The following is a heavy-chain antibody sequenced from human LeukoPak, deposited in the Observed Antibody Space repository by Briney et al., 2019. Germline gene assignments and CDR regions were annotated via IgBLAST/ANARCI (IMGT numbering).Heavy chain of an antibody. D-gene: IGHD3-10*01. CDR2: INPSGGST. CDR3: ARDHGSAYYSAPRH. V-gene: IGHV1-46*01. CDR1: GYIFTNYY. J-gene: IGHJ4*02. Sequence: ASVKVSCKASGYIFTNYYMHWVRQAPGQGLEWMGTINPSGGSTTYAQKFQGRVTMTRDTSTSTVYMELSSLRSEDTAVYYCARDHGSAYYSAPRHWGQGTLVNVSS.